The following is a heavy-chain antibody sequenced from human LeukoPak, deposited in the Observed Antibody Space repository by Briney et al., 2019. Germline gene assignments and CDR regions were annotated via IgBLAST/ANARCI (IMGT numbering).Heavy chain of an antibody. CDR2: IRTSSGGI. CDR3: ARDDSWAFDY. Sequence: GGSLRLSCAASGFTFSRYSVNWVRQAPGRGLEWVAYIRTSSGGIYYADSVKGRFTISTDTAKNSLFLEMNNLRDGDTAVYFCARDDSWAFDYWGQGTLVTVSS. CDR1: GFTFSRYS. D-gene: IGHD2-21*02. J-gene: IGHJ4*02. V-gene: IGHV3-48*02.